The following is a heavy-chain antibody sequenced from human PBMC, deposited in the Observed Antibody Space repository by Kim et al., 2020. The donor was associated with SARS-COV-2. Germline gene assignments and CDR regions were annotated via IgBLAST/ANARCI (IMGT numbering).Heavy chain of an antibody. CDR3: ACCAFYNRWGSYYYMGD. CDR1: TSTFSSYD. Sequence: GGSLRLSCVGSTSTFSSYDMHWVRQAPGKGLEWVSDIRDSGRTIYYADSVRGRFTISRDNVQYLLMIRMSGEGTAVSYFACCAFYNRWGSYYYMGDGSQG. J-gene: IGHJ6*03. CDR2: IRDSGRTI. D-gene: IGHD3-3*02. V-gene: IGHV3-48*03.